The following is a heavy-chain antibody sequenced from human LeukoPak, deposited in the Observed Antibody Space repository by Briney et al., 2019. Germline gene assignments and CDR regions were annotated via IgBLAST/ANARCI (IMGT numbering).Heavy chain of an antibody. V-gene: IGHV3-7*01. J-gene: IGHJ4*02. D-gene: IGHD3-10*01. CDR2: IKQDGSEK. CDR1: GFTFSNDW. CDR3: ARRYGSGSYVHFDY. Sequence: GGSLRLSCAASGFTFSNDWMTWAGQGRRKGREWVANIKQDGSEKDYVDSVKGRFTISRDNAKNSLYLQMNSLRAEDTALYYCARRYGSGSYVHFDYWGQGTLVTVSS.